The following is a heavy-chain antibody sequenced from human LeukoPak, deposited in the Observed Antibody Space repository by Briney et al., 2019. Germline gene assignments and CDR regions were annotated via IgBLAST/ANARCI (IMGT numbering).Heavy chain of an antibody. Sequence: GASVKVSCKASGYTFTGYYMHWVRQAPGQGLEWMGWINPNSGGTNYAQKFQGRVTMTRDTSISTAYMELSRLRSDDTAVYYCARDTAVVVAATLHWFDPWGQGTLVTVSS. CDR2: INPNSGGT. CDR3: ARDTAVVVAATLHWFDP. V-gene: IGHV1-2*02. D-gene: IGHD2-15*01. CDR1: GYTFTGYY. J-gene: IGHJ5*02.